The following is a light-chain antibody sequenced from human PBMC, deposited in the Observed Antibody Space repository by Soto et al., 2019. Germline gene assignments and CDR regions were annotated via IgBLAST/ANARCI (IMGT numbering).Light chain of an antibody. J-gene: IGLJ1*01. V-gene: IGLV2-14*01. CDR2: DVS. CDR3: SSYTSSSTQV. CDR1: SSDVDGYNY. Sequence: QSALTQPASVSGSPGQSITISCTGTSSDVDGYNYVSWYQQHPGKAPKLMIYDVSNRPSGVSNRFSGSKSGNTASLTISGLHAEDEADYYCSSYTSSSTQVFGTGTKVTVL.